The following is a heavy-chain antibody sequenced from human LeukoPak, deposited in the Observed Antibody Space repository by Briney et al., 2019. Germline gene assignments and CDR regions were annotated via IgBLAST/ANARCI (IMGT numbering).Heavy chain of an antibody. Sequence: PSETLSLTCTVSGGSISSSSYYWGWLRQPPGKGLEWIGSIYYSGSTYYNPSLKSRVTISVDTSKNQFSLKLSSVTAADTAVYYCAGSSTSVDYWGQGTLVTVSS. CDR3: AGSSTSVDY. V-gene: IGHV4-39*01. CDR2: IYYSGST. J-gene: IGHJ4*02. D-gene: IGHD2-2*01. CDR1: GGSISSSSYY.